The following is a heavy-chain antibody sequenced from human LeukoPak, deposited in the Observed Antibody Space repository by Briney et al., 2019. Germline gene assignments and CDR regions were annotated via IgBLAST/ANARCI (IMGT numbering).Heavy chain of an antibody. J-gene: IGHJ4*02. CDR1: GFTFSSYW. CDR2: IKQDGSEK. V-gene: IGHV3-7*02. Sequence: GGPLRLSCAASGFTFSSYWMSWVRQAPGKGLEWVANIKQDGSEKYYVDSVKGRFTISRDNAKNTLYLQMNSLRAEDPAVYYCARGLVPGFLDYWGQGTPVTVSS. D-gene: IGHD3/OR15-3a*01. CDR3: ARGLVPGFLDY.